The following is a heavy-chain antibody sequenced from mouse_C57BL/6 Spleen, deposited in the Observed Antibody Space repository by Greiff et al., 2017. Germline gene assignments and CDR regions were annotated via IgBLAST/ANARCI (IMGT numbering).Heavy chain of an antibody. CDR1: GYIFTSYW. D-gene: IGHD1-1*01. Sequence: QVQLQQPGAELVMPGASVKLSCKASGYIFTSYWMHWVKQRPGQGLEWIGEIDPSDSYTNYNQKFKGKSTLTVDKSSSTAYMQLSSLTSEDSAVYYCARNYVGYFDVWGTGTTVTVSS. V-gene: IGHV1-69*01. CDR3: ARNYVGYFDV. CDR2: IDPSDSYT. J-gene: IGHJ1*03.